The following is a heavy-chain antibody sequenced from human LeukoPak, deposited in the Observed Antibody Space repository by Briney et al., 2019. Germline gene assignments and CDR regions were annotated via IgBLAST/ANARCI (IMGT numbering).Heavy chain of an antibody. Sequence: ASVKVSCKASGYTFTTYGISWVRQAPGQGLEWMGWISAYNGNTNDAQKLQGRVTMTTDTSTSTAYVELRRLRSDDTAVDYCASGKTTVKRTRQCYYYYMDVWGKGTTVTVSS. D-gene: IGHD4-17*01. CDR2: ISAYNGNT. CDR1: GYTFTTYG. J-gene: IGHJ6*03. V-gene: IGHV1-18*01. CDR3: ASGKTTVKRTRQCYYYYMDV.